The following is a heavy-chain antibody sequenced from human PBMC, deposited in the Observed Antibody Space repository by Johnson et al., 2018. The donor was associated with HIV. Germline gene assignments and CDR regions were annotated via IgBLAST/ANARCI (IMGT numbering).Heavy chain of an antibody. CDR3: AKDRVVGPLPGAFDI. D-gene: IGHD2-15*01. Sequence: QLVESGGGVVQPGRSLKLSCAASGFTFSGSAMHWVRQASGKGLEWVGRIRSKANSYATAYAASVKGRFTISRDDSKNTAYLQMNSLRAEDTALYYCAKDRVVGPLPGAFDIWGQGTMVTVSS. J-gene: IGHJ3*02. CDR1: GFTFSGSA. V-gene: IGHV3-73*01. CDR2: IRSKANSYAT.